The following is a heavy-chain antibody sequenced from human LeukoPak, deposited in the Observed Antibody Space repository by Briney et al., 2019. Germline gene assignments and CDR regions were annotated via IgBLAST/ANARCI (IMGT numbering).Heavy chain of an antibody. J-gene: IGHJ4*02. CDR2: IYYSGTT. CDR3: ARYNRNFDY. CDR1: GGSISNYY. D-gene: IGHD5-24*01. V-gene: IGHV4-59*01. Sequence: SETLSLTCTVSGGSISNYYGSWIRQPPGKGLEWIGFIYYSGTTNYNPSLKSRVTISVDTSNNQFSLKLSSVTAADTAVYYCARYNRNFDYWGQGTLVTVSS.